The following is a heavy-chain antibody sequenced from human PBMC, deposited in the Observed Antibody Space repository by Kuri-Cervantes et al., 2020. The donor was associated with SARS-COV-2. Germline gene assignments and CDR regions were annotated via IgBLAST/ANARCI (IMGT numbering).Heavy chain of an antibody. CDR2: ISYDGSNK. CDR1: GFTFSSYA. J-gene: IGHJ3*02. V-gene: IGHV3-30-3*01. CDR3: ARDLLRQFDWLSSDAFDI. Sequence: GGSLRLSCAASGFTFSSYAMHWVRQAPGKGLEWVAAISYDGSNKYYADSGKGRFTISRDNAKNSLYLQMNSLRAEDTAVYYCARDLLRQFDWLSSDAFDIWGQGTMVTVSS. D-gene: IGHD3-9*01.